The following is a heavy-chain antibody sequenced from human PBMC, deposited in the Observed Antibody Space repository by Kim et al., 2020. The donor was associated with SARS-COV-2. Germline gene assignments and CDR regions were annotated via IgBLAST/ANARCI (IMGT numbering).Heavy chain of an antibody. D-gene: IGHD2-15*01. V-gene: IGHV3-30*01. J-gene: IGHJ4*02. Sequence: DPGKGRFTISRDNSKNTLYLQMNSLRAEDTAVYYCARGYCSGGSCYPEDYWGQGTLVTVSS. CDR3: ARGYCSGGSCYPEDY.